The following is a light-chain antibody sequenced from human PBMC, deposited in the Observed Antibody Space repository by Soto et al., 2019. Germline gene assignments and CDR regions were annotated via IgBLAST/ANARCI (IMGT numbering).Light chain of an antibody. V-gene: IGLV2-14*01. J-gene: IGLJ2*01. CDR2: DVN. Sequence: QSALTQPASVSGSTGQSITLSCTGTSSDIGGYDYVSWYQRQPGKAPKLIIYDVNNQPSGVSNRFSGSKSGNTASLTISGPQAEDEAHDYCTSYASGSAHVVFGGGTKLTV. CDR1: SSDIGGYDY. CDR3: TSYASGSAHVV.